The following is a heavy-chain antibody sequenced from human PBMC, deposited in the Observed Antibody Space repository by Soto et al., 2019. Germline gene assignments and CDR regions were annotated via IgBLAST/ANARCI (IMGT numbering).Heavy chain of an antibody. J-gene: IGHJ6*02. CDR2: IYPGDSDT. D-gene: IGHD4-4*01. V-gene: IGHV5-51*01. Sequence: PGESLKISCKGSGYSFTSYWIGWVRQMPGKGLEWMGIIYPGDSDTRYSPSFQGQVTISADKSISTAYLQWSSLKASDTAMYYCARPNDYSNPRSGMDVWGQGTTVTVSS. CDR1: GYSFTSYW. CDR3: ARPNDYSNPRSGMDV.